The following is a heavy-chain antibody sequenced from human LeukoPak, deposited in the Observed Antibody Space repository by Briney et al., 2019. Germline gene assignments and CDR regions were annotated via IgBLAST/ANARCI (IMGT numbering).Heavy chain of an antibody. CDR3: ARANRWLGTHTSTSTFFDY. D-gene: IGHD6-19*01. CDR2: INHSGDT. V-gene: IGHV4-34*01. J-gene: IGHJ4*02. Sequence: SETLSLTCAVYGGSFSGYYWSWIRQSPGKGLEWMGEINHSGDTTYNPSLKRRITMSVDTSNNRFSLRLSSVTAADTALYYCARANRWLGTHTSTSTFFDYWGQGILVTVSS. CDR1: GGSFSGYY.